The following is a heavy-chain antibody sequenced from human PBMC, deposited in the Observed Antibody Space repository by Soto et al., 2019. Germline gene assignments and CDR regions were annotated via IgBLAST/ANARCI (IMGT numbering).Heavy chain of an antibody. V-gene: IGHV1-69*12. D-gene: IGHD1-26*01. CDR1: GGPFSRYA. CDR3: STRRGAPTWFRP. CDR2: IAPFSATA. Sequence: QVQLVQSGAEVKQPGSSVKVSCKASGGPFSRYAFTWVRQAPGQGLEWMGGIAPFSATADYAQKFQGRVTISAEESTSTGYFELRSLGSEDKAVYFCSTRRGAPTWFRPWGQGTLVIVSS. J-gene: IGHJ5*02.